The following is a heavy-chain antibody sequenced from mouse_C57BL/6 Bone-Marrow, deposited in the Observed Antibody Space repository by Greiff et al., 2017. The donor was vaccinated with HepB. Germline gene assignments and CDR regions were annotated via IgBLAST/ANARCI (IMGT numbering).Heavy chain of an antibody. J-gene: IGHJ3*01. CDR2: IDPENGDT. CDR1: GFNIKDDY. D-gene: IGHD2-2*01. V-gene: IGHV14-4*01. CDR3: TTRGYDGTEFAY. Sequence: EVQLQESGAELVRPGASVKLSCTASGFNIKDDYMNWVKQRPEQGLEWIGWIDPENGDTEYASKLQGKATITADTSSNTAYLQLSSLTSEDTAVYYCTTRGYDGTEFAYWGQGTLVTVSA.